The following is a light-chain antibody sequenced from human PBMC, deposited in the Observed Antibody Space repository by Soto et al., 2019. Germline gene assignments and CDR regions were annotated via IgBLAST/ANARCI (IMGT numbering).Light chain of an antibody. CDR2: DAS. J-gene: IGKJ3*01. CDR3: QQRSNWPPRGIT. CDR1: QSVSSY. V-gene: IGKV3-11*01. Sequence: EIVLTQSPATLSLSPGERATLSCRASQSVSSYLAWYQQKPGQAPRLLIYDASNRATGIPARFSGSGSGTDFTLTISSLEPEDFAVYYCQQRSNWPPRGITFGSGTKVDIK.